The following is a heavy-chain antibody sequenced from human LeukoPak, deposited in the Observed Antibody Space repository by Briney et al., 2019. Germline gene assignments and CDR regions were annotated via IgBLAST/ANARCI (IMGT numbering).Heavy chain of an antibody. V-gene: IGHV4-61*01. CDR1: DDSISSSISNYY. D-gene: IGHD2/OR15-2a*01. CDR2: IHYTGST. CDR3: ARENIYMHYFDY. Sequence: SETLSLTCTVSDDSISSSISNYYWRWIRQPPGKGLEWIGYIHYTGSTNYNPSLKNRITISGDTSKSQFSLKLTSVTAADTAVYYCARENIYMHYFDYWGQGTLVTVSS. J-gene: IGHJ4*02.